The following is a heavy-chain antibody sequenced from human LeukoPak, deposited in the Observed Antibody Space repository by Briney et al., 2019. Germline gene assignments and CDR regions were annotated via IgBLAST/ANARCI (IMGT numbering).Heavy chain of an antibody. CDR1: GGTFGSYA. D-gene: IGHD3-22*01. V-gene: IGHV7-4-1*02. CDR3: ARWAYDSGGYSQYYFDY. Sequence: ASVKVSCKASGGTFGSYAISWVRQAPGQGLEWMGWINTNTGNPTYAQAFTGRFVFSLDTSVSTAYLQISSLKAEDTAVYYCARWAYDSGGYSQYYFDYWGQGTLVTVSS. CDR2: INTNTGNP. J-gene: IGHJ4*02.